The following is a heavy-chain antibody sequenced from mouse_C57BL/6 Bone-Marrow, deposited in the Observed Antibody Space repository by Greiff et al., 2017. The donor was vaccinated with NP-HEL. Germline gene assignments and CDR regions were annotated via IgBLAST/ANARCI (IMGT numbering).Heavy chain of an antibody. J-gene: IGHJ3*01. D-gene: IGHD1-1*01. V-gene: IGHV5-6*01. CDR3: ARPDYYYGSIWFAY. CDR1: GFTFSSYG. CDR2: ISSGGSYT. Sequence: EVMLVESGGDLVKPGGSLKLSCAASGFTFSSYGMSWVRQTPDKRLAWVATISSGGSYTYYLDSVKGRFTISRDNAKNTLYLQMSSLKSEDTAMYYCARPDYYYGSIWFAYWGQGTLVTVSA.